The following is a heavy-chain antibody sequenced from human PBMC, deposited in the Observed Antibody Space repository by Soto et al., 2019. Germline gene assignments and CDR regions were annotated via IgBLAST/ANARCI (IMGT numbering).Heavy chain of an antibody. D-gene: IGHD3-16*02. J-gene: IGHJ3*02. V-gene: IGHV1-46*03. CDR3: ASMSKGLGELSLPPSLLGVRPRTADDAFDI. Sequence: AAVKVSCKASGYTFTSYYMHWVRQAPGQGLEWMGIINPSGGSTSYAQKFQGRVTMTRDTSTSTVYMELSSLRSEDTAVYYCASMSKGLGELSLPPSLLGVRPRTADDAFDIWGQGTMVTVSS. CDR2: INPSGGST. CDR1: GYTFTSYY.